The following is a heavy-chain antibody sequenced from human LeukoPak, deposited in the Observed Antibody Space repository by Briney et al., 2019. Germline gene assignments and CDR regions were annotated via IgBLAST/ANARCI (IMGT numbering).Heavy chain of an antibody. CDR2: INPNSDGT. CDR3: ARDQNYYDSSGYYGIDC. J-gene: IGHJ4*02. Sequence: GASVKVSCKASGYTFTGYYMHWVRQAPGQGLEWMGWINPNSDGTNYAQKFQDRVTMTRDTSISTAYMELSRLRSDDTAVYYCARDQNYYDSSGYYGIDCWGQGTLVTVSS. D-gene: IGHD3-22*01. V-gene: IGHV1-2*02. CDR1: GYTFTGYY.